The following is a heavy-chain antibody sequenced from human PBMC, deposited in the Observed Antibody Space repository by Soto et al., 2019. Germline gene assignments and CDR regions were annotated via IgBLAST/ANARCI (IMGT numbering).Heavy chain of an antibody. CDR1: GYSVTSSDYY. Sequence: SETLSLTCSVSGYSVTSSDYYWAWIRQPPGKGLEWIGSMFYSGLTYYNPSLKSRVTLSVDTSKNQFSVRLNSVTAADTAVYYCAPLSVSLSGPYGIHVWGQGTTVTVSS. CDR3: APLSVSLSGPYGIHV. V-gene: IGHV4-39*01. J-gene: IGHJ6*02. CDR2: MFYSGLT. D-gene: IGHD2-15*01.